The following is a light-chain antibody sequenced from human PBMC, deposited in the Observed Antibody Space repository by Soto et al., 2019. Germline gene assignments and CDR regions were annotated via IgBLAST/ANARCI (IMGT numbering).Light chain of an antibody. Sequence: DIQMTQSPYSLSASVGDSVTITCRASQNIRTYLNWYQQKPGRAPKLLIHSASALPSGVPSRFSGSGSGTEFTLTMSCLQPEDCATYYCQQGHATPYTFGQGTKVEIK. CDR1: QNIRTY. J-gene: IGKJ2*01. V-gene: IGKV1-39*01. CDR2: SAS. CDR3: QQGHATPYT.